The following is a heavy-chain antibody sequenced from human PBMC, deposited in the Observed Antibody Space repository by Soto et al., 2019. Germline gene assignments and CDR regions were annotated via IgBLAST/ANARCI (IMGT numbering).Heavy chain of an antibody. Sequence: QVQLVQSGAEVKKPGASVKVSCKASGYTFTSYGISWVRQAPGQGLEWMGWISAYNGNTNYAQKLQGRVTMTTDTATSTAYMELRSLRSDDTAVYYCARVHCSSTSCYRGRKDYWGQGTLVTVSS. CDR3: ARVHCSSTSCYRGRKDY. V-gene: IGHV1-18*04. CDR1: GYTFTSYG. J-gene: IGHJ4*02. CDR2: ISAYNGNT. D-gene: IGHD2-2*02.